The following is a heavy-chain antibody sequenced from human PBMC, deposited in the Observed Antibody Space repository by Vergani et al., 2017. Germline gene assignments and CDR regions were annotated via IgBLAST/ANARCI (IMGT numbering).Heavy chain of an antibody. V-gene: IGHV4-39*01. J-gene: IGHJ2*01. CDR1: GGSISSSSYY. D-gene: IGHD2-2*01. Sequence: QLQLQESGPGLVKPSETLSLTCTVSGGSISSSSYYWGWIRQPPGKGLEWIGSIYYSGSTYYNPSLKSRVTISVDTSKNQFSLKLSSVTAADTAVYYCARQAPGYCSSTSCYRGGYVDLWGRGTLVTVSS. CDR2: IYYSGST. CDR3: ARQAPGYCSSTSCYRGGYVDL.